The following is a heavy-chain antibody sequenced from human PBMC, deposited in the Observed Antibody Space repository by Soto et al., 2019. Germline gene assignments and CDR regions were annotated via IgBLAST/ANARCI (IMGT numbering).Heavy chain of an antibody. CDR3: ASVVVVVAATPVRYFDY. J-gene: IGHJ4*02. V-gene: IGHV1-69*13. CDR1: GGTFSSYA. Sequence: SVKVSCTASGGTFSSYAISWVRQAPGQGLKWMGGIIPIFGTANYAQKFQGRVTITADESTSTAYMELSSLRSEDTAVYYCASVVVVVAATPVRYFDYWGQGTLVTVSS. D-gene: IGHD2-15*01. CDR2: IIPIFGTA.